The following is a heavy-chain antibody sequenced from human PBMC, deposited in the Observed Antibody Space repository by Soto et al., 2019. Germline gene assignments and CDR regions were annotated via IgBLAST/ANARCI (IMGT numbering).Heavy chain of an antibody. CDR3: AGGDHDLWDGYLDH. Sequence: EVQLVQSGGGLVQPGGSLRLSCAASGFTFTSFSINWVRQAPGKGLEWVSFISSSGSTIYYADSVKGRFSIPRENAENALELQMNSLSDEDTLVYYYAGGDHDLWDGYLDHRGQGTLVTVFS. CDR2: ISSSGSTI. V-gene: IGHV3-48*02. D-gene: IGHD3-3*01. CDR1: GFTFTSFS. J-gene: IGHJ4*02.